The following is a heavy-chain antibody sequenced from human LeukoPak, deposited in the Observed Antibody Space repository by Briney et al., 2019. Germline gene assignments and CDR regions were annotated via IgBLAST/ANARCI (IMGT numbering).Heavy chain of an antibody. D-gene: IGHD3-16*01. CDR2: ISSSSSYI. J-gene: IGHJ3*01. CDR1: GFTLGSYN. V-gene: IGHV3-21*01. Sequence: PGGSLRLSCAASGFTLGSYNMNWVRQAPGKGLEWVSSISSSSSYIHYADSVKGRLTISRDHTKNSLYLQMNSLRAEDTAVYYCARERYYGYVWGIDRDDAFDLWGQGTMVTVS. CDR3: ARERYYGYVWGIDRDDAFDL.